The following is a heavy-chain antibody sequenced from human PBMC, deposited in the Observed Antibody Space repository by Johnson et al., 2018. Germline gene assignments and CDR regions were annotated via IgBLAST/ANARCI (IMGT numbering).Heavy chain of an antibody. Sequence: QLVESGGGVVQPGXSLRLSCAASGFIFSNYAMHWVRQAPGKGLEWVAVILYDGGNKYYADSVKGRFTISRDNSKNTLYLQMNSLKAEDTAVYSCATETDGFDSWDQGTLVTVSS. CDR2: ILYDGGNK. CDR3: ATETDGFDS. V-gene: IGHV3-30*03. J-gene: IGHJ3*02. CDR1: GFIFSNYA.